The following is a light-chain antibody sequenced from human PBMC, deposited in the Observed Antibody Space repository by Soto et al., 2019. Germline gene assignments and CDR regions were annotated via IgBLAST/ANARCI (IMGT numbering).Light chain of an antibody. J-gene: IGLJ2*01. CDR1: SGHSSYA. V-gene: IGLV4-69*01. CDR3: QTWGADSVI. Sequence: QLVLTQSPSASASLGASVKLTCTLSSGHSSYAIAWHQQQPEKGPRFLMKLNSDGSHSKGDGISDRFSGSSSVAERYLTISSLQSEDEADYYCQTWGADSVIFGGGTKLTVL. CDR2: LNSDGSH.